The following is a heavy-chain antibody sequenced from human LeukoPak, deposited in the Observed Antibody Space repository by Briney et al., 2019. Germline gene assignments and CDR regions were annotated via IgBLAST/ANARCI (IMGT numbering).Heavy chain of an antibody. V-gene: IGHV4-34*01. J-gene: IGHJ5*02. D-gene: IGHD5-18*01. CDR1: SGSFSGYY. CDR3: ARAPLDTAMVVWFDP. Sequence: SETLSLTCDVNSGSFSGYYWNWIRQAPGKGLEWIGEINNSGSTNYNPSLKSRVTISADTSKNQFSLKLNSVTAADTAVYYCARAPLDTAMVVWFDPWGQGTLVTVSS. CDR2: INNSGST.